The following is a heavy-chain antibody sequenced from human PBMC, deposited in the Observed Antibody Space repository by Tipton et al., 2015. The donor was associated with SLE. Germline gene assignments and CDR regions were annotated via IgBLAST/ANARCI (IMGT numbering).Heavy chain of an antibody. V-gene: IGHV4-59*01. Sequence: WSWIRQPPGKRLEWIGYIYNIGSTSSNPSLKSRLTLSIDPSKNQFSLKLSSVTAADTAVYYCASGTTTQLDDYFYYHIDVWGKGTTVTVSS. CDR3: ASGTTTQLDDYFYYHIDV. D-gene: IGHD4-11*01. J-gene: IGHJ6*03. CDR2: IYNIGST.